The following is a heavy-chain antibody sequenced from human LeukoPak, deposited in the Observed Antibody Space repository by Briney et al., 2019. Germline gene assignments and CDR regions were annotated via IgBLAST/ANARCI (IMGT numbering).Heavy chain of an antibody. V-gene: IGHV1-2*06. CDR2: INPNSGGT. CDR1: GYTFTGYY. D-gene: IGHD6-13*01. Sequence: ASVKVACKASGYTFTGYYMHRVRLAPGQGLEWMGRINPNSGGTNYAQKFQGRVTMTRDTSISTAYMELSRLRSDDTAVYYCARAGHRIGRQLVWWGQGTLVTVSS. CDR3: ARAGHRIGRQLVW. J-gene: IGHJ4*02.